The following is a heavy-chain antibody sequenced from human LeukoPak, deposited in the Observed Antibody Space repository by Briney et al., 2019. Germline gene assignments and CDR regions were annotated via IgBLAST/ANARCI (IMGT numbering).Heavy chain of an antibody. CDR2: IIHIFGTA. CDR1: GGTFSSYA. Sequence: SVKVSCKASGGTFSSYAISWVRQAPGQGLEWMGGIIHIFGTANYAQKFQGRVTITTEESTSTAYMELSSLRSEDTAVYYCARVDSNWFDPWGQGTLVTVSS. V-gene: IGHV1-69*05. CDR3: ARVDSNWFDP. J-gene: IGHJ5*02.